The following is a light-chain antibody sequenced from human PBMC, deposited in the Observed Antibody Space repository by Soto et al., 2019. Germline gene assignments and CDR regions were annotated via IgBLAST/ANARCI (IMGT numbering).Light chain of an antibody. V-gene: IGKV1-9*01. CDR3: QQLTAYPLT. J-gene: IGKJ5*01. Sequence: DIQLTQSTSFLSASVGARVTITCRASQGTSSYLAWFQQKPGRAPKLLIYGASTLQSGVPARFSGSGSGTDFTLTISNLQPEDFATYYRQQLTAYPLTSGQGTRLEIK. CDR2: GAS. CDR1: QGTSSY.